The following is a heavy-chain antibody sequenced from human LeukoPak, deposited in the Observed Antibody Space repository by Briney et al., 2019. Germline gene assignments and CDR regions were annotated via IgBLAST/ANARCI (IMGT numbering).Heavy chain of an antibody. CDR2: INHSGST. D-gene: IGHD6-19*01. V-gene: IGHV4-39*07. CDR3: ARVPQPDIAVAGTFDY. J-gene: IGHJ4*02. CDR1: GGSISSGGYY. Sequence: PSETLSLTCTVSGGSISSGGYYWSWIRQPPGKGLEWIGEINHSGSTNYNPSLKSRVTISVDTSKNQFSLKLSSVTAADTAVYYCARVPQPDIAVAGTFDYWGQGTLVTVSS.